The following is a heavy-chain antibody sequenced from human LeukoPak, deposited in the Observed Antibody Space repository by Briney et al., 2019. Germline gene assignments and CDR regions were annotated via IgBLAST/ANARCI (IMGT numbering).Heavy chain of an antibody. V-gene: IGHV4-39*07. J-gene: IGHJ3*02. CDR1: GGSISSSSYY. CDR3: ARENSSSETLNAFDI. Sequence: SETLSLTCTVSGGSISSSSYYWGWIRQPPGKGLEWIGSIYYSGSTNYNPSLKSRVTISVDTSKNQFSLKLSSVTAADTAVYYCARENSSSETLNAFDIWGQGTMVTVSS. CDR2: IYYSGST. D-gene: IGHD6-13*01.